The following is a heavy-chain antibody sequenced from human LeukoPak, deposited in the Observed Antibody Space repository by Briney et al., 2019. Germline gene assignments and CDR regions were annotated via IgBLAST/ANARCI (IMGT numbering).Heavy chain of an antibody. CDR1: RYTFTVYH. D-gene: IGHD2-21*01. J-gene: IGHJ4*02. CDR3: ARGIAGGFDY. V-gene: IGHV1-2*06. CDR2: IIPNSGDA. Sequence: ASVKVSCKTSRYTFTVYHLHWVRQVPGQGLEWMGRIIPNSGDAIYALKFQGRVTLTRDTSISTVYMEMNRLRSDDTALYYCARGIAGGFDYWGQGTLVTVSS.